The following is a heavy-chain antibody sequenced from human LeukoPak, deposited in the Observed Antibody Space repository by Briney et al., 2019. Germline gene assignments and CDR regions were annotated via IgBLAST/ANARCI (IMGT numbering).Heavy chain of an antibody. CDR2: INHSGST. CDR1: GGSFSGYY. Sequence: SETLSLTCAVYGGSFSGYYWSWIRQPPGKGLEWIGEINHSGSTNDNPSLKSRVTISVDTSKNQFSLKLSSVTAADTAVYYCARQPDIVVVVAATGAFDIWGQGTMVTVSS. V-gene: IGHV4-34*01. D-gene: IGHD2-15*01. J-gene: IGHJ3*02. CDR3: ARQPDIVVVVAATGAFDI.